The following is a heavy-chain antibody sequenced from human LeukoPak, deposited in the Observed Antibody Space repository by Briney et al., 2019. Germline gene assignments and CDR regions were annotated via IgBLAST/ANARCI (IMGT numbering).Heavy chain of an antibody. Sequence: SVKVSCKASGGTFSSYAISWVRQAPGQGLEWMGGIIPIFGTANYAQKFQGRVTITTDESTSTAYMELRSLRSEDKAVYYFARENIVVVPADIRDFDYWGQGTLVTLSS. CDR1: GGTFSSYA. J-gene: IGHJ4*02. CDR2: IIPIFGTA. CDR3: ARENIVVVPADIRDFDY. V-gene: IGHV1-69*05. D-gene: IGHD2-2*01.